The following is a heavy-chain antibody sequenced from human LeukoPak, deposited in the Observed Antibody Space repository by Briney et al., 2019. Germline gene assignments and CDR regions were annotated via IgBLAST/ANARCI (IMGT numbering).Heavy chain of an antibody. J-gene: IGHJ4*02. D-gene: IGHD3-22*01. Sequence: GGSLRLSCAASGFTFSSYVMYWVRQAPGKGLEYVSSISSNGGSTYYANSVKGRFTISRDNSKNTLYLQMGSLGAKDMAVYYCARGGQSKYDSSGYLNYFDYWGQGTLVTVFS. CDR1: GFTFSSYV. V-gene: IGHV3-64*01. CDR3: ARGGQSKYDSSGYLNYFDY. CDR2: ISSNGGST.